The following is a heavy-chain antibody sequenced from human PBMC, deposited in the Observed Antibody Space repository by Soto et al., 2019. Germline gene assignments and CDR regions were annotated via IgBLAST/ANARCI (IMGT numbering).Heavy chain of an antibody. CDR1: GFTFSGSW. CDR2: ISSDGSST. D-gene: IGHD1-1*01. V-gene: IGHV3-74*03. CDR3: ATAGTGTFTY. J-gene: IGHJ4*02. Sequence: EVQLVESGGGLVQPGGSLRLSCEASGFTFSGSWMNWVRQAPGKGLVWVSRISSDGSSTTYADSVKGRFTISRDNAKNMLYLQMNSLRAEDTAVYYCATAGTGTFTYWGQGTVATVSS.